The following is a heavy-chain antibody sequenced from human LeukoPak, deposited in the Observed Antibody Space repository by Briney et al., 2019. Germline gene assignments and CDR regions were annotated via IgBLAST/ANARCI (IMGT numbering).Heavy chain of an antibody. J-gene: IGHJ4*02. D-gene: IGHD6-6*01. Sequence: PGGSLRLSCSASGFTFSSYSMNWVRQAPGKGLEWVSYISSSSSTIYYADSVKGRFTVSRDNAKNSLYLQMNSLRAEATAVYYCARDLYEYSSSSPFDYWGQGTLVTVSS. CDR3: ARDLYEYSSSSPFDY. CDR2: ISSSSSTI. CDR1: GFTFSSYS. V-gene: IGHV3-48*04.